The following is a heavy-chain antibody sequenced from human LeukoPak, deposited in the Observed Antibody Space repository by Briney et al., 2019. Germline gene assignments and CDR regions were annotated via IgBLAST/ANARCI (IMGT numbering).Heavy chain of an antibody. CDR2: INHSGST. D-gene: IGHD6-19*01. Sequence: PSETLSLTCAVYGGSFSGYYWSWIRQPPGKGLEWIGEINHSGSTNYNPSLKSRVTISVDTSKNQFSLKLSSVTAADTAVYYCARVIGIAVAGTYRGYYYYYYMDVWGKGTTVIVSS. CDR1: GGSFSGYY. CDR3: ARVIGIAVAGTYRGYYYYYYMDV. V-gene: IGHV4-34*01. J-gene: IGHJ6*03.